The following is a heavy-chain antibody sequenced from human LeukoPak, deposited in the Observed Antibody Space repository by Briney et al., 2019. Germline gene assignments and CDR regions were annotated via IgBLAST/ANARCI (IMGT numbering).Heavy chain of an antibody. V-gene: IGHV3-23*01. CDR3: AKDFFYDSSGYYNWFDP. CDR1: GFTFSSYA. Sequence: GSLRLSCAASGFTFSSYAMSWVRPAPGKGLEWVSAISGSGGSTYYADSVKGRFTISRDNSKNTLYLQMNSLRAEDTAVYYCAKDFFYDSSGYYNWFDPWGQGTLVTVSS. J-gene: IGHJ5*02. D-gene: IGHD3-22*01. CDR2: ISGSGGST.